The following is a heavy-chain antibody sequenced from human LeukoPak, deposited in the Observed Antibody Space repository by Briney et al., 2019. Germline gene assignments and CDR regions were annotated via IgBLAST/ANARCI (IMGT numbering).Heavy chain of an antibody. CDR2: MNPNSGNT. CDR1: GYTFTSYD. D-gene: IGHD3-16*02. J-gene: IGHJ6*02. CDR3: ARHDYVWGSYRLYYYYYYGMDV. Sequence: ASVKVSCKASGYTFTSYDINWVRQATGQGLEWRGWMNPNSGNTGYAQKFQGRVTMTRNTSISTAYMELSSLRSEDTAVYYCARHDYVWGSYRLYYYYYYGMDVWGQGTTVTVSS. V-gene: IGHV1-8*01.